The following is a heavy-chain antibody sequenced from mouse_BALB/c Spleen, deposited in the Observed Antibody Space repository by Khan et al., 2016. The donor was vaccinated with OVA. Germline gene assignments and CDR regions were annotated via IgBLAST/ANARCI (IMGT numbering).Heavy chain of an antibody. CDR3: ARLAYYYNSEGFAY. J-gene: IGHJ2*01. V-gene: IGHV5-6*01. D-gene: IGHD1-1*02. CDR2: ISSGGHYT. Sequence: EVELVESGGDLVKTGGSLKLSCAASGFTFSTYGMSWVRQTPDKRLEWVATISSGGHYTYYIDSVKGRFTISRDNAKNILYLQMTSLRSEDTAMYYCARLAYYYNSEGFAYWGQGTPLTVSS. CDR1: GFTFSTYG.